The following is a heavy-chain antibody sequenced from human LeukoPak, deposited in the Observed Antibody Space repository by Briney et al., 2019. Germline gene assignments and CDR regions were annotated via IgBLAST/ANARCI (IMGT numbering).Heavy chain of an antibody. CDR1: GYTFTGYY. CDR3: AREYSSGWPRTNWFDP. J-gene: IGHJ5*02. Sequence: GASVKVSCKASGYTFTGYYMHWVRQAPGQGLEWMGWINPNSGGTNYAQKLQGRVTMTTDTSTSTAYMELRSLRSDDTAVYYCAREYSSGWPRTNWFDPWGQGTLVTVSS. CDR2: INPNSGGT. D-gene: IGHD6-19*01. V-gene: IGHV1-2*02.